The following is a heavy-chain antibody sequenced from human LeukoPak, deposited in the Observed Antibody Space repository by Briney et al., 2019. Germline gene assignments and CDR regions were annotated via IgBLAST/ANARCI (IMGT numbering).Heavy chain of an antibody. D-gene: IGHD3-3*01. CDR3: AKLGYYDFWSGYLVFDY. J-gene: IGHJ4*02. CDR2: ISGSGGST. V-gene: IGHV3-23*01. CDR1: GFTFSSYA. Sequence: GGSLRLSCAASGFTFSSYAMSWVRQAPGKGLEWVSAISGSGGSTYYADSVRGGLTLSRDNSKNTLNLQMNSLRAEDTAVYYCAKLGYYDFWSGYLVFDYWGQGTLVTVSS.